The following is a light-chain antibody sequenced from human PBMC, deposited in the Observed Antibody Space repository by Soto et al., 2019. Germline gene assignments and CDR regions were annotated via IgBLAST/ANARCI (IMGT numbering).Light chain of an antibody. J-gene: IGLJ3*02. CDR3: ATWDDNLNGPV. CDR1: SSSIGSSP. CDR2: GNN. Sequence: QPVLTQPPSASGTPGQRVTISCSGSSSSIGSSPVNWYQQLPGTAPKLLIYGNNQRPSGVPDRFSGSNSGTSASLAIGGLQSEDEADYYCATWDDNLNGPVFGGGTKLTVL. V-gene: IGLV1-44*01.